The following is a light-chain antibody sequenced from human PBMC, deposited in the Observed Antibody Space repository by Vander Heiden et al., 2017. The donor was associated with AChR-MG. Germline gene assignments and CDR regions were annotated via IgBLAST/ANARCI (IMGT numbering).Light chain of an antibody. Sequence: QSVLTPPPSMSGAPGERVTISVTAPSSHIWLAYVSHLYLLLPGTARQLLSYGNSNRPSGLPDRFSGSKSGTSASLAINGLQAEDASDYYCQSDDTSSVVFGGGTMLTVL. CDR1: SSHIWLAYV. V-gene: IGLV1-40*01. CDR3: QSDDTSSVV. J-gene: IGLJ2*01. CDR2: GNS.